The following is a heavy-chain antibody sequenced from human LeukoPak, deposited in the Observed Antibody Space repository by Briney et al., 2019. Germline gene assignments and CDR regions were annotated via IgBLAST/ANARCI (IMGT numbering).Heavy chain of an antibody. D-gene: IGHD3-3*01. CDR3: ARHFWSGYSFDY. J-gene: IGHJ4*02. CDR1: GLTVSSNY. V-gene: IGHV3-66*04. Sequence: PGGSLRLSCAASGLTVSSNYMSWVRQAPGKGLEWVSVIYTGGTTYYADSVKGRFTISRDKSKNTLYLQMNSLRAEDTAVYHCARHFWSGYSFDYWGRGTLVTVSS. CDR2: IYTGGTT.